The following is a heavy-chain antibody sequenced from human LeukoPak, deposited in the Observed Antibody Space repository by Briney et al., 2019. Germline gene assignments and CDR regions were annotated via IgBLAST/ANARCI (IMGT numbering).Heavy chain of an antibody. J-gene: IGHJ4*02. V-gene: IGHV3-48*04. Sequence: GSLRLSCAASEFTFTSYSMNWVRQAPGKGLEWVSFISSSSYTIYYAASVKGRFTISRDNAKNSLYLQMNSLRAEDTAVYYCARDGIVGASVDYWGQGTLVTVSS. CDR3: ARDGIVGASVDY. CDR2: ISSSSYTI. CDR1: EFTFTSYS. D-gene: IGHD1-26*01.